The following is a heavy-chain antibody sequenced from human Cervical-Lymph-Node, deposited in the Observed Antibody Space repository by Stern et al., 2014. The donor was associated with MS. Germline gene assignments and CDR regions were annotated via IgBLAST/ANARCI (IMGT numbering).Heavy chain of an antibody. CDR2: MSFVGGNK. CDR1: GFSLSNSG. Sequence: EKLVESGGGVVQPGRSLTLSCAASGFSLSNSGMHWVRQAPGKGLEWVAVMSFVGGNKKYGDSVKGRFSISRDMANNTLFLQMNSLRPEDTAVYYCMGVGDAMHVWGQGTTVIVSS. CDR3: MGVGDAMHV. J-gene: IGHJ6*02. V-gene: IGHV3-30*03.